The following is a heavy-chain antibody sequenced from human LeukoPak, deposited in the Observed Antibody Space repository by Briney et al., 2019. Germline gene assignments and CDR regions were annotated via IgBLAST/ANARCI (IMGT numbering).Heavy chain of an antibody. CDR2: IYYSGST. J-gene: IGHJ4*02. V-gene: IGHV4-59*01. CDR3: AREAVSGEVVD. Sequence: PSETLSLTCTVSGGSISTYYWSWIRQPPGKGLEWIGYIYYSGSTNYNPSLKSRVTISVDTSKNQFSLKLSSVTAADTAVYYCAREAVSGEVVDWGQGTLVTVSS. D-gene: IGHD2-15*01. CDR1: GGSISTYY.